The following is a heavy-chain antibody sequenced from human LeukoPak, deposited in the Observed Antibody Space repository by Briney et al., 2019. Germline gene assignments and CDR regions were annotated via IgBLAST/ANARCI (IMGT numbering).Heavy chain of an antibody. CDR1: GGSFSGYY. J-gene: IGHJ4*02. CDR2: INHSGST. V-gene: IGHV4-34*01. Sequence: PSETLSLTCAVYGGSFSGYYWSWIRQPPGKGLDWIGEINHSGSTNYNPSLKSRVTISVDTSKNQFSLKLSSVTAADTAVYYCARHGIQLWSHFDYWGQGTLVTVSS. CDR3: ARHGIQLWSHFDY. D-gene: IGHD5-18*01.